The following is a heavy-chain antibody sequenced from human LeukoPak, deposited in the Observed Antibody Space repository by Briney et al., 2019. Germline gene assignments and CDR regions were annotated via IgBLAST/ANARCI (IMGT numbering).Heavy chain of an antibody. D-gene: IGHD6-13*01. CDR1: GGTFSSYA. J-gene: IGHJ4*02. V-gene: IGHV1-18*01. Sequence: ASVKVSCKASGGTFSSYAISWVRQAPGQGLEWMGWINPYTGNTNYAQKLQGRVTMTTTTSTSTAYMELRSLRSDDTDVYYCARAPPPGSSWYIGYFDSWGQGTLVTVSS. CDR2: INPYTGNT. CDR3: ARAPPPGSSWYIGYFDS.